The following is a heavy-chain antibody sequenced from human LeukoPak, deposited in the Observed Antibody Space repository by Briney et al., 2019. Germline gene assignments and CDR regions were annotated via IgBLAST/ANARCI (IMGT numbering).Heavy chain of an antibody. J-gene: IGHJ4*02. D-gene: IGHD3-22*01. CDR2: IIPILGIA. Sequence: GASVTVSCKASGGTFSSYAISWVRQAPGQGLEWMGRIIPILGIANYAQKFQGRVTITADKSTSTAYMELSSLRSEDTAVYYCARASYYYDSSGFPEWYFDYWGQGTLVTVSS. V-gene: IGHV1-69*04. CDR1: GGTFSSYA. CDR3: ARASYYYDSSGFPEWYFDY.